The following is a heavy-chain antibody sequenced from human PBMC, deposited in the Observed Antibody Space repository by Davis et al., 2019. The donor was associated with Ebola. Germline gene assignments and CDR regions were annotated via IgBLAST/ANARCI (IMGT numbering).Heavy chain of an antibody. V-gene: IGHV5-51*01. J-gene: IGHJ3*02. D-gene: IGHD1-20*01. Sequence: PGGSLRLSCQGSGYSFTSYWIGWVRQMPGKGLEWMGIIYPGDSDTRYSPSFQGQVTISADKSSRTAYLQWSSLKASDTAMYYCATLRRTITGMDDGFDIWGQGTMVTVSA. CDR3: ATLRRTITGMDDGFDI. CDR1: GYSFTSYW. CDR2: IYPGDSDT.